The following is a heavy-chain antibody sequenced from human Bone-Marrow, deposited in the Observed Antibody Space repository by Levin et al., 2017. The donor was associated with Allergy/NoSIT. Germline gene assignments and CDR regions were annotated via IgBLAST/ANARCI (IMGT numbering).Heavy chain of an antibody. CDR3: ARRTILEWLLVDDYYGMDV. D-gene: IGHD3-3*01. Sequence: GGSLRLSCAASGFTFSDYYMSWIRQAPGKGLEWVSYISSSGSTIYYADSVKGRFTISRDNAKNSLYLQMNSLRAEDTAVYYCARRTILEWLLVDDYYGMDVWGQGTTVTVSS. V-gene: IGHV3-11*01. CDR1: GFTFSDYY. J-gene: IGHJ6*02. CDR2: ISSSGSTI.